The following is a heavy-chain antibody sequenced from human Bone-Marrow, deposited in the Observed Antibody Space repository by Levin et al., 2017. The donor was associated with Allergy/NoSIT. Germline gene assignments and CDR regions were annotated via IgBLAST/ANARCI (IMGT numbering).Heavy chain of an antibody. Sequence: SCAASGFIFSNYAMTWVRQAPGKGLEWVSTLSGSGDSTYYADSLKGRFTISRDNSKNTLYLQMNSLRAEDTAVYYCAKSGVQYISSPGRFDNWGQGTLVTVSS. CDR2: LSGSGDST. CDR3: AKSGVQYISSPGRFDN. CDR1: GFIFSNYA. V-gene: IGHV3-23*01. D-gene: IGHD2-2*01. J-gene: IGHJ4*02.